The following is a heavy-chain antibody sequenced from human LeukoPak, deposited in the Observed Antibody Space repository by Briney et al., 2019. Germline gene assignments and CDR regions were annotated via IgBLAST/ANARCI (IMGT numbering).Heavy chain of an antibody. Sequence: SGTLSLTCAVSGGSISSSNWWSWVRQPPGKGLEWIGEIFHSGSPNYNPSLKSRVTISIDTSKNQFSLKLSSVTAADTSVYYCARRGYYDWVRGAFDIWGQGTTVTVSS. CDR2: IFHSGSP. J-gene: IGHJ3*02. D-gene: IGHD3-16*01. CDR3: ARRGYYDWVRGAFDI. V-gene: IGHV4-4*02. CDR1: GGSISSSNW.